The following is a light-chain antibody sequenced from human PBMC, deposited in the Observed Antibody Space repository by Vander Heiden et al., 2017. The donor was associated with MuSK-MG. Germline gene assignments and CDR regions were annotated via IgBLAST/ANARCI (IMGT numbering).Light chain of an antibody. CDR2: YDS. CDR1: NIGRYR. J-gene: IGLJ1*01. CDR3: QVWDNSGAHYV. Sequence: SSVLTQPPSVSVAPGKTATITCGGDNIGRYRVHWYQQKPGQAPVLVIYYDSDRPSGIPERFSGPNSGNTATLTISRVEAGDEADYYCQVWDNSGAHYVFGRGTKVTVL. V-gene: IGLV3-21*04.